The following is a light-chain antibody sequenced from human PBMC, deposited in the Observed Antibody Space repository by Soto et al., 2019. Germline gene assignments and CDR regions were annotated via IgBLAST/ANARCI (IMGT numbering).Light chain of an antibody. CDR3: QQSYSTPPIT. V-gene: IGKV1-39*01. J-gene: IGKJ5*01. Sequence: DVQMTQSLSSLSASVGDRVTITCRASQNVAHFLNWYQQKPGKAPKLLIYATSSLQSGVPSRFSGSGSGTDFTLTISSLQPEDFATYYCQQSYSTPPITFGQATRLEIK. CDR1: QNVAHF. CDR2: ATS.